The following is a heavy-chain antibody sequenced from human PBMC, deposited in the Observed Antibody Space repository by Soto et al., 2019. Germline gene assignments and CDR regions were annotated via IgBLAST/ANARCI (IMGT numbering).Heavy chain of an antibody. CDR3: AAFVAMATMRWFDP. D-gene: IGHD2-15*01. J-gene: IGHJ5*02. Sequence: QVQLQESGPGLVKPSETLSLTCTVSGGSVSSGSYYWSWIRQPPGKGLEWIGYIYYSGSTNYNSSVQRRVTISVATSKNHFSLKLSSVTAADTAVYYCAAFVAMATMRWFDPGGQGTLVTVSS. CDR1: GGSVSSGSYY. V-gene: IGHV4-61*03. CDR2: IYYSGST.